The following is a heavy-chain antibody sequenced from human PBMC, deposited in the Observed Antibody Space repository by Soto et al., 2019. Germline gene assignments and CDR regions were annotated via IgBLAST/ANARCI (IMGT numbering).Heavy chain of an antibody. CDR3: ARLATYYDILSGDYFDY. CDR1: GYSFTSYW. V-gene: IGHV5-51*01. Sequence: GEALKISWKCSGYSFTSYWIAWVRQMPGKGLEWMAIINPGDAETKHSPSYQGQVTISADKSINTANLQWSSLKASDTAMYYCARLATYYDILSGDYFDYWGQGTQVTVSS. J-gene: IGHJ4*02. D-gene: IGHD3-9*01. CDR2: INPGDAET.